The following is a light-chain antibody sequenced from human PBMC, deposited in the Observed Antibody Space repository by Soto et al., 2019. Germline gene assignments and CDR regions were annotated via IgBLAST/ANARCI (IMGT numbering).Light chain of an antibody. Sequence: DIQMTQSPSSLSASVGDRVTITCRASQSIGRFLNWYQQKPGKAPALLIYAASSLQSGVPSRFSGSGSGTEFRLTISTMQPDDFATYYCQQYDSFSVTFGQGTRLEIK. CDR2: AAS. CDR1: QSIGRF. J-gene: IGKJ5*01. CDR3: QQYDSFSVT. V-gene: IGKV1-39*01.